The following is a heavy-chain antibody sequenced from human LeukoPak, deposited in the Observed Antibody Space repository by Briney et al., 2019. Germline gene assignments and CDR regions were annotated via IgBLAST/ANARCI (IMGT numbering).Heavy chain of an antibody. D-gene: IGHD3-10*01. CDR1: GGSISSYY. J-gene: IGHJ6*03. CDR2: IYYSGST. Sequence: SEALSLTCTVSGGSISSYYWSWIRQPPGKGLEWIGYIYYSGSTNYNPSLKSRVTISVDTSKNQFSLKLSSVTAADTAVYYCARNPMVRDRYYYYMDVWGKGTTVTVSS. CDR3: ARNPMVRDRYYYYMDV. V-gene: IGHV4-59*01.